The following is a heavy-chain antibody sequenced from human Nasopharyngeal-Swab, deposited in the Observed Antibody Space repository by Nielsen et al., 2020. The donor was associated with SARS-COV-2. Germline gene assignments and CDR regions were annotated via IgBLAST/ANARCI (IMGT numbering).Heavy chain of an antibody. Sequence: GSLRLSCTVSGVSISSQYWSWIRQPPGKGLEWIGYISHNSGTNYKPSLKSRVTMFMDTSKNQFSLKLRSVTAADTAVYYCAKEGATGWFDPWGQGTLDTVSS. CDR2: ISHNSGT. V-gene: IGHV4-59*11. CDR3: AKEGATGWFDP. CDR1: GVSISSQY. J-gene: IGHJ5*02.